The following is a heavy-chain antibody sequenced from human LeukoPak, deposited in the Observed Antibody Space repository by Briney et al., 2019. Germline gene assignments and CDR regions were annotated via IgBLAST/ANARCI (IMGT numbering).Heavy chain of an antibody. J-gene: IGHJ4*02. CDR3: AGTGNYYDSSGYAYFDY. V-gene: IGHV3-11*01. Sequence: PGGSLRLSCAASGFTFSDYYMSWIRQAPGKGLEWVSYISSSGSTIYYADSVKGRFTISRDNAKNSLYLQMNSLRAEDTAVYYCAGTGNYYDSSGYAYFDYWGQGTLVTASS. CDR1: GFTFSDYY. D-gene: IGHD3-22*01. CDR2: ISSSGSTI.